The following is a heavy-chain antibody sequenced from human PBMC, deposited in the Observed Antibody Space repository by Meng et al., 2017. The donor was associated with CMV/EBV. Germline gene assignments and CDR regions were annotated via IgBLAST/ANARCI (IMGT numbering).Heavy chain of an antibody. CDR1: GGSFSVYY. D-gene: IGHD1-20*01. CDR2: INHSGST. V-gene: IGHV4-34*01. CDR3: ARFDNWKACFDY. J-gene: IGHJ4*02. Sequence: SQTLSLTCAVYGGSFSVYYWSWIRQPPGKGLEWIGEINHSGSTNYNPSLKSRVTISVDTSKNQFSLKLSSVTAADTAVYYCARFDNWKACFDYWGQGTLVTSPQ.